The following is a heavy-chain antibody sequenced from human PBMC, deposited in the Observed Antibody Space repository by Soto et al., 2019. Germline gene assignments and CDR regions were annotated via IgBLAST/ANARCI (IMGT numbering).Heavy chain of an antibody. J-gene: IGHJ4*02. D-gene: IGHD3-10*01. CDR1: GGSFSGYY. CDR2: INHSGST. CDR3: AREPLLYGFRELSRPYYFDY. Sequence: SETLSLTCAIYGGSFSGYYWSWIRQPPGKGLEWIGEINHSGSTNYNPSLKSRVTISVDTSKNQFSVKLSSVTAADTAVYYCAREPLLYGFRELSRPYYFDYWGQGTLVTVYS. V-gene: IGHV4-34*01.